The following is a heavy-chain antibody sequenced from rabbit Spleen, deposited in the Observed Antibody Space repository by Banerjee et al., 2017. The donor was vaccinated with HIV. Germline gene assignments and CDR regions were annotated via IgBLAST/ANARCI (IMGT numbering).Heavy chain of an antibody. J-gene: IGHJ4*01. CDR3: VRDRANIGGDYGPYYFDL. CDR2: INIVTGKS. Sequence: EQLEESGGGLVKPKGSLTLTCKASGVSFSDKDVMCWVRQAPGKGLEWIACINIVTGKSVYASWAKGRFIMSRTSSTTVTLQMTSLTAADTATYFCVRDRANIGGDYGPYYFDLWGQGTLVTVS. D-gene: IGHD2-1*01. V-gene: IGHV1S45*01. CDR1: GVSFSDKDV.